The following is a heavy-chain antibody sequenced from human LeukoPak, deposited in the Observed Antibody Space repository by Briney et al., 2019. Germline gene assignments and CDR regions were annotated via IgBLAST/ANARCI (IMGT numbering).Heavy chain of an antibody. CDR2: INPNTGGT. D-gene: IGHD6-19*01. CDR1: GYTFTDYY. CDR3: ARGVVRGGWYHLFDY. V-gene: IGHV1-2*02. Sequence: ASVKVSCKASGYTFTDYYMHWVRQAPGQGLEWMGWINPNTGGTDYAQKFQGRVTITRNTSISTAYMDLSSLRSEDTAVYYCARGVVRGGWYHLFDYWGQGTLVTVSS. J-gene: IGHJ4*02.